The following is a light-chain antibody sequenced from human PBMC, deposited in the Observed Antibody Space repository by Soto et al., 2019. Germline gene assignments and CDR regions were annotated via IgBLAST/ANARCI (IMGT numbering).Light chain of an antibody. V-gene: IGKV1-33*01. J-gene: IGKJ3*01. CDR2: DAS. CDR1: QDISNY. Sequence: DIHMTQSPSTLSASVGDRVTITCQANQDISNYVNWFQQKPGKAPKLLIYDASNLETGVPSRFSGSGSGTDFTFASKNRQPEDIPTNNGPPHDMHPASGPGTKVDIK. CDR3: PPHDMHPA.